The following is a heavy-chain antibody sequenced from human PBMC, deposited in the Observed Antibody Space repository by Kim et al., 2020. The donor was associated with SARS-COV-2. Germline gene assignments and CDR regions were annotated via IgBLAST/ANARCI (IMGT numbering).Heavy chain of an antibody. V-gene: IGHV4-34*01. CDR1: GGSFSGYY. CDR3: ARGIAAAGDY. CDR2: INHSGST. Sequence: SETLSLTCAVYGGSFSGYYWSLIRQPPGKGLEWIGEINHSGSTNYNPSLKSRVTISVDTSKNQFSLKLSSVTAADTAVYYCARGIAAAGDYWGQGTLVTVSS. J-gene: IGHJ4*02. D-gene: IGHD6-13*01.